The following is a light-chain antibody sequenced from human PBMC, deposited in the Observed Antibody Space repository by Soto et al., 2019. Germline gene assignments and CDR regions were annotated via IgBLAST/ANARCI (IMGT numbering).Light chain of an antibody. CDR2: EVS. V-gene: IGLV2-14*01. Sequence: LTQPASVSGSPGQSITISCTGTSSDVGDYNYVSWYQQHPGKAPKLMIFEVSNRPSGVSNRFSGSKSGNTASLTISGLQAEDEADYYCTSYTTSSSTYVFGTGTKLTVL. J-gene: IGLJ1*01. CDR1: SSDVGDYNY. CDR3: TSYTTSSSTYV.